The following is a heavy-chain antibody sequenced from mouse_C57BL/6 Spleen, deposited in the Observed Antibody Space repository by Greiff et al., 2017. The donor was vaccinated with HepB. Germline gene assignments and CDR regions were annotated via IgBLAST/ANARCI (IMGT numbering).Heavy chain of an antibody. CDR1: GYTFTSYW. D-gene: IGHD2-9*01. CDR3: ARSPTMVTTGGFAY. CDR2: IDPSDSET. J-gene: IGHJ3*01. V-gene: IGHV1-52*01. Sequence: QVQLKQPGAELVRPGSSVKLSCKASGYTFTSYWMHWVKQRPIQGLEWIGNIDPSDSETHYNQKFKDKATLTVDKSSSTAYMQLSSLTSEDSAVYYCARSPTMVTTGGFAYWGQGTLVTVAA.